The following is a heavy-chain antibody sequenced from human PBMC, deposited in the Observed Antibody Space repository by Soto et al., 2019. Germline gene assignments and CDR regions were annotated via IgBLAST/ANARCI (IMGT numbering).Heavy chain of an antibody. V-gene: IGHV4-59*01. J-gene: IGHJ4*02. CDR2: IYYNGNT. Sequence: QVQLQESGPGLVKPSETLSLTCTVSGVSISNNYWSWIRQPPGKGLHWIGYIYYNGNTNYSPSLKSRVTMSVDTSRNQLSLKLTTVTAADTAVYYCTRANWYSEYWGQGTLVTVSS. D-gene: IGHD7-27*01. CDR3: TRANWYSEY. CDR1: GVSISNNY.